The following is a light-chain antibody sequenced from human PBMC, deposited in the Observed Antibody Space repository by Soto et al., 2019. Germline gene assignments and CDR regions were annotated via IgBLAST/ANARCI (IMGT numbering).Light chain of an antibody. CDR1: QSISSW. CDR2: DAY. V-gene: IGKV1-5*01. J-gene: IGKJ5*01. CDR3: QQYDDLPIT. Sequence: DIQMTQSPSTLSASVGDRVTITCRASQSISSWLAWYQQKPGKAPKLLINDAYNLETGVPSRFSGSGSGTHFSFTINSLQPEDFATYYCQQYDDLPITFGLGTRLDIK.